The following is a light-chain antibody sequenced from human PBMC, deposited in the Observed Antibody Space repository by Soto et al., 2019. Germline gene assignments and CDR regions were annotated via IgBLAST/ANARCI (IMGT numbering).Light chain of an antibody. CDR2: EVT. V-gene: IGLV2-8*01. CDR3: VSYAGSTTV. Sequence: QSALTQPPSASGSPGQSVTISCTGTSSDVGRYNFVSWYQQHPGKAPKLIIYEVTKRPSGVPDRFSGSKSGNTASLTVSGLQAEDEADYYCVSYAGSTTVFGTGTKLTVL. CDR1: SSDVGRYNF. J-gene: IGLJ1*01.